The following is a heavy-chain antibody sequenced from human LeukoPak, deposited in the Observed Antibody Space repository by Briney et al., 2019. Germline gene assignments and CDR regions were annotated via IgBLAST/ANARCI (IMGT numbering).Heavy chain of an antibody. CDR3: ATYRQVLLPFES. J-gene: IGHJ4*02. Sequence: GGSLRLSCAASGFTFSTFAMIWVRQPPGKGLEWVSSIFPSGGEIHYADSVRGRFTISSDNSKSTLSLQMNSLRAEDTAIYYCATYRQVLLPFESWGQGTLVTVSS. D-gene: IGHD2-8*02. CDR2: IFPSGGEI. V-gene: IGHV3-23*01. CDR1: GFTFSTFA.